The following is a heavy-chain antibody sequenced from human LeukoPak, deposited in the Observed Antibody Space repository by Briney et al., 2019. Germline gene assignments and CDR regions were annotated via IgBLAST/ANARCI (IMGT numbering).Heavy chain of an antibody. J-gene: IGHJ4*01. CDR2: VNYSGNT. Sequence: PSETLSLTCSVSGGADSGGSITSSDYYWGWIRQPPGKGQEWVGSVNYSGNTYYSPSLKSRVIITVDTSRNEFSLKLISVTAADTVVSFCWRQSSSGVYFGGYYWGHGILVTVSS. CDR1: GGADSGGSITSSDYY. D-gene: IGHD3-16*01. CDR3: WRQSSSGVYFGGYY. V-gene: IGHV4-39*01.